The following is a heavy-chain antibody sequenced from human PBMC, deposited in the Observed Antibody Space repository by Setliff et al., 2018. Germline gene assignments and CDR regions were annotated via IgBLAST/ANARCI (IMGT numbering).Heavy chain of an antibody. Sequence: SETLSLTCTVSGGSIRSYYWNWIRQPPGKGLEWIGYVYYSGAAKYDPSLKSRVTMSVDTSKTQFSLKLNSMTTADTAVYYCARGGTYRYFDYWGQGTLVTVSS. V-gene: IGHV4-59*01. CDR3: ARGGTYRYFDY. CDR1: GGSIRSYY. CDR2: VYYSGAA. J-gene: IGHJ4*02.